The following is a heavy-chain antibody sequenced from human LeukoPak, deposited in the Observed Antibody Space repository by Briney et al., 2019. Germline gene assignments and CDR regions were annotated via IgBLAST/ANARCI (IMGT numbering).Heavy chain of an antibody. J-gene: IGHJ4*02. CDR3: ARDNYGAIGGFDY. Sequence: NASETLSLTCTVSGGSISSGGYYWSWIRQHPGKGLEWIGYIYYSGSTYYNPSLKSRVTISVDTSKNQFSLKLSSVTAADTAVYYCARDNYGAIGGFDYWGQGTLVTVSS. CDR2: IYYSGST. CDR1: GGSISSGGYY. V-gene: IGHV4-31*03. D-gene: IGHD4-17*01.